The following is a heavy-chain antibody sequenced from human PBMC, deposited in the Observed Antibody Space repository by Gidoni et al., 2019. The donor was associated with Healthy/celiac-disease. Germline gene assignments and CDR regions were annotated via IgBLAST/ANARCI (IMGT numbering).Heavy chain of an antibody. V-gene: IGHV4-39*01. Sequence: QLQLQESGPGLVKPSETLSLTCTVPGRSISSSSYYLGWIRQPPGKGLEWIGSIYYSGGTYYNPSLKSRVTISVDTSKNQFSLKLSSVTAADTAVYYCARLLGEVDAFDIWGQGTMVTVSS. D-gene: IGHD3-16*01. CDR2: IYYSGGT. J-gene: IGHJ3*02. CDR3: ARLLGEVDAFDI. CDR1: GRSISSSSYY.